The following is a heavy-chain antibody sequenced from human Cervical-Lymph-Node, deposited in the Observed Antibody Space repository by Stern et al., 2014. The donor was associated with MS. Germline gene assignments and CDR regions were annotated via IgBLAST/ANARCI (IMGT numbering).Heavy chain of an antibody. V-gene: IGHV1-2*02. D-gene: IGHD6-13*01. CDR3: ARRVAAAGTHYYGLFGH. CDR2: FSPKSGGT. Sequence: QVQLVESGAEVKEPGASVKVSCKASGYTFSDYYLHWVRQAPGQGLEWLGWFSPKSGGTNFAQKFQGRATMTSDTSIATAYMERTRLRSDDTAVYYCARRVAAAGTHYYGLFGHWGQGTLVTVSS. CDR1: GYTFSDYY. J-gene: IGHJ4*02.